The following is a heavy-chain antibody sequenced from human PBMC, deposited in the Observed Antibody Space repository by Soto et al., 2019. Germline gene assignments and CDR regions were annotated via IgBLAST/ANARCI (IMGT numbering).Heavy chain of an antibody. CDR1: GFTFSSYW. V-gene: IGHV3-74*01. CDR2: XXTDASST. J-gene: IGHJ1*01. CDR3: ARLPNKSPQN. Sequence: EVQLVESGGGLVQPGGSLRLSCAASGFTFSSYWMHWVRQAPGKGLVXXXXXXTDASSTSYADPVKGRFTISRDNAKNTLYLQMNSVRAEDTAVYYCARLPNKSPQNWGQGTLVIVSP.